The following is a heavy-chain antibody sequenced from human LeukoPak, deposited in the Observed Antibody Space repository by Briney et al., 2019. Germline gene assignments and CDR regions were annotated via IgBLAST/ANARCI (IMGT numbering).Heavy chain of an antibody. D-gene: IGHD6-13*01. V-gene: IGHV4-31*03. J-gene: IGHJ4*02. Sequence: SETLSLTCTVSGGSISSGGYYRSWIRQHPGKGLEWIGYIYYSGSTYYNPSLKSRVTMSVDTSKNQFSLKLNSVTAADTAVYYCARSPSSSSWYDYWGQGTLVTVSS. CDR3: ARSPSSSSWYDY. CDR2: IYYSGST. CDR1: GGSISSGGYY.